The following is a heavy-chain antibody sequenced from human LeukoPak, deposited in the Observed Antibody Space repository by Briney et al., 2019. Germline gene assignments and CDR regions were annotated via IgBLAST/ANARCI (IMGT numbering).Heavy chain of an antibody. CDR2: INPNSGGT. CDR1: GYTFTGYY. Sequence: ASVKVSCKASGYTFTGYYMHWVRQAPGQGLEWMGWINPNSGGTNYAQKFQGRVTMTRDTSISTAYMELSRLRSDDTAVYYCARTEMTIWPFDIWGQGTVVTVSS. J-gene: IGHJ3*02. D-gene: IGHD3-3*01. CDR3: ARTEMTIWPFDI. V-gene: IGHV1-2*02.